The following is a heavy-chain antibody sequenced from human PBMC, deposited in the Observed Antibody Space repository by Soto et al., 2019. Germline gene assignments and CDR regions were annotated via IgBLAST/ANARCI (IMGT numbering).Heavy chain of an antibody. D-gene: IGHD4-17*01. Sequence: ASVKVSCKASGYTFTSYYMHWVRQAPGQGLEWMGIINPSGGSTSYAQKFQGRVTMTRDTSTSTVYMELSSLRSEDTAVYYCARGDYGDYHTVNYYYGMDVWGQGTTVTVSS. CDR3: ARGDYGDYHTVNYYYGMDV. CDR1: GYTFTSYY. J-gene: IGHJ6*02. CDR2: INPSGGST. V-gene: IGHV1-46*01.